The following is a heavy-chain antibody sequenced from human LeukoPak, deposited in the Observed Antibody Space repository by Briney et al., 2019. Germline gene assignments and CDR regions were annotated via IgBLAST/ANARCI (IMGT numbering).Heavy chain of an antibody. V-gene: IGHV3-33*01. D-gene: IGHD3-22*01. J-gene: IGHJ3*02. CDR3: ARGDSSGYYSAAFDI. Sequence: GGSLRLSCAASGFTLSSYGMHWVRQAPGKGLEWVAVIWYDGINKYYADSVKGRFTISRDNSKNTLHLQMNTLRAEDTAVYYCARGDSSGYYSAAFDIWGQGTMVTVSS. CDR2: IWYDGINK. CDR1: GFTLSSYG.